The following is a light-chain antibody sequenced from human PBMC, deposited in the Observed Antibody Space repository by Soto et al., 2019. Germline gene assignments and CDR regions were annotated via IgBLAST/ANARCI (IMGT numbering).Light chain of an antibody. V-gene: IGLV1-40*01. Sequence: QSVLTQPPSVSGAPGQRVTISCTGSSSKIGEGYDVHWYQQLPGTAPKLLIYGNSNRPSGVPDRFSGSKSGTSAALAITGLQSEDEADYDCQSYDSSLSGYVFGTGTKVTVL. CDR1: SSKIGEGYD. CDR3: QSYDSSLSGYV. J-gene: IGLJ1*01. CDR2: GNS.